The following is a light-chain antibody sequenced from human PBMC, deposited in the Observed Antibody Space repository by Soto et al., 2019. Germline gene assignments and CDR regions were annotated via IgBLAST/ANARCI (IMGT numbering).Light chain of an antibody. CDR2: AVS. J-gene: IGLJ2*01. CDR1: SSDVGGYNY. Sequence: QSVLTQPASVSGSPGQTITLSCTGTSSDVGGYNYVSWFQQHPGKAPKLMIYAVSNRPSGVSHRFSASKSGNTSSLTISGLQAEDEADYYCSSYTSSSTLLFGGGTKLTVL. CDR3: SSYTSSSTLL. V-gene: IGLV2-14*01.